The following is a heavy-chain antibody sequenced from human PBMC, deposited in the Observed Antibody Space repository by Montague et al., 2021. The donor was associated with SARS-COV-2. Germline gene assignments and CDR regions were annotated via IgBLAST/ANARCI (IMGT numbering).Heavy chain of an antibody. CDR3: ARLGDGVVPSPILGVGPYYSYYYMDV. V-gene: IGHV4-34*01. D-gene: IGHD3-10*01. CDR2: IHHGGST. Sequence: SETLSLTCAVHGGSFSTYSWNWIRQPPGKGLEWIGEIHHGGSTNYNPSLKSRVTISADTPKSQFSLKLASVAAADTAVYYCARLGDGVVPSPILGVGPYYSYYYMDVWGKGTTVTVSS. J-gene: IGHJ6*03. CDR1: GGSFSTYS.